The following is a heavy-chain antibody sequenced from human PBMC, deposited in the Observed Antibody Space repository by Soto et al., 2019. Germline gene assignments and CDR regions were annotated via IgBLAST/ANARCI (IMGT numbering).Heavy chain of an antibody. CDR1: GGSISSYY. D-gene: IGHD2-21*02. CDR3: ARHLPYCGGDCYTLDY. CDR2: IYYSAST. Sequence: SETLYLTCTVSGGSISSYYWSWIRQPPGKGLGWIGYIYYSASTNYSPSHKRRVTISVDTSKNQFSLNLSSVTAADTAVYYCARHLPYCGGDCYTLDYWGQGTLVTVS. V-gene: IGHV4-59*08. J-gene: IGHJ4*02.